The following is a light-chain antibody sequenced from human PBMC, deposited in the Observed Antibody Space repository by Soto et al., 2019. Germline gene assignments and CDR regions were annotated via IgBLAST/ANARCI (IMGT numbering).Light chain of an antibody. CDR1: QSISSW. CDR2: KAS. J-gene: IGKJ2*01. CDR3: QQYDSYSYT. V-gene: IGKV1-5*03. Sequence: IQMTQSPSTLSASVGDRVTITFRASQSISSWLAWYQQKPGKAPKLLIYKASALESGVPSRFSGSGSGTEFALTISSLQPDDFATYYCQQYDSYSYTFGQGTKVDIK.